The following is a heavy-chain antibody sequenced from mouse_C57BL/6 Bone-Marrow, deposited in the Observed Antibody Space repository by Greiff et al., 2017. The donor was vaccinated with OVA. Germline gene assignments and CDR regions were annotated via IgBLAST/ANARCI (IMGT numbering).Heavy chain of an antibody. D-gene: IGHD2-5*01. J-gene: IGHJ2*01. CDR1: GYTFTDYY. Sequence: QVQLQQSGAELVRPGASVKLSCKASGYTFTDYYINWVKQRPGQGLEWIARIYPGSGNTYYNEKFKGKATLTAEKSSSTAYMQLSSLTSEDSAVYFCARESNSYYFDYWGQGTTLTVSS. CDR3: ARESNSYYFDY. V-gene: IGHV1-76*01. CDR2: IYPGSGNT.